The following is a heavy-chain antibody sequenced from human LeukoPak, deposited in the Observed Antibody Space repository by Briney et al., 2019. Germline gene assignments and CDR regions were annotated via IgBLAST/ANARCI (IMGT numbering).Heavy chain of an antibody. Sequence: GGSLRLSCAASGFSFAGYGMSWVRQAPGKGLEWISTSGISGGTYYVDSVKGRVTISRDKSKNTLYLQMNSLRVEDTALYYCAKRGDRPMYYFHHWGQGTLVTVSS. CDR2: SGISGGT. CDR3: AKRGDRPMYYFHH. CDR1: GFSFAGYG. D-gene: IGHD2-21*02. V-gene: IGHV3-23*01. J-gene: IGHJ4*02.